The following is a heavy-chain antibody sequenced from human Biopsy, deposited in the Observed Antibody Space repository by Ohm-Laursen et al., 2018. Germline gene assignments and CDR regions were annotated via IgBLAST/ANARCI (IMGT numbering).Heavy chain of an antibody. J-gene: IGHJ3*01. CDR1: GFTFRSYA. Sequence: SLRLSCSASGFTFRSYAMSWVRQAPGKGLEWVSTITASGVSTYYADSVRGRLTISRDNSQNTLFLQMSSLRAEDTAVYYCAKYTPTIFGVVGDDAFDLWGQGTMVVVSS. CDR3: AKYTPTIFGVVGDDAFDL. V-gene: IGHV3-23*01. CDR2: ITASGVST. D-gene: IGHD3-3*01.